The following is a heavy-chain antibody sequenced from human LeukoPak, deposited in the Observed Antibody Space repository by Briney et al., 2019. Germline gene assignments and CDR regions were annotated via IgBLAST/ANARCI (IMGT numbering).Heavy chain of an antibody. J-gene: IGHJ6*04. V-gene: IGHV3-7*01. Sequence: GGSLRLSCAASGFTFSSYEMNWVRQAPGKGLEWVANIKQDGSEKYYVDSVKGRFTISRDNAKNSLYLQMNSLRAEDTAVYYCASRPGGVDVWGKGTTVTVSS. CDR1: GFTFSSYE. CDR2: IKQDGSEK. CDR3: ASRPGGVDV. D-gene: IGHD6-25*01.